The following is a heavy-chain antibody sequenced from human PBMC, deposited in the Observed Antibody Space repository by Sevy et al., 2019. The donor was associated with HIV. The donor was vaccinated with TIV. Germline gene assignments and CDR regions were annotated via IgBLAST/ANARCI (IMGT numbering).Heavy chain of an antibody. Sequence: GGSLRLSCAASGFTLSDYYMSWIRQAPGKGLEWVSYISSGTTTYYADSVKGRFTISRDNAKNSLYLQMNSLRAEDTAVYYCVRDANLAVAGRGWFDPWGQGNLVTVSS. CDR1: GFTLSDYY. CDR2: ISSGTTT. D-gene: IGHD6-13*01. J-gene: IGHJ5*02. CDR3: VRDANLAVAGRGWFDP. V-gene: IGHV3-11*01.